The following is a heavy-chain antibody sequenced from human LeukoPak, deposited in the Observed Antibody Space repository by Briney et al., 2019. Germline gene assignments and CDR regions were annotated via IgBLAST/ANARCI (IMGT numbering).Heavy chain of an antibody. CDR3: ARDAPYSSGWYGDGFDY. CDR2: ISYDGSYK. D-gene: IGHD6-19*01. J-gene: IGHJ4*02. V-gene: IGHV3-30*04. Sequence: GRSLRLSCAASGFSFSRYAVHWVRQAPGKGLDWVVVISYDGSYKYYADSVKGRFTISRDNSKNTLFLQMNSLSPEDTALYYCARDAPYSSGWYGDGFDYWGQGTLVTVSS. CDR1: GFSFSRYA.